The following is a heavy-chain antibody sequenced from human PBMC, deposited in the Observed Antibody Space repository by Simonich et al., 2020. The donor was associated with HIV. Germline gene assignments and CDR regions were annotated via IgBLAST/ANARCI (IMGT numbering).Heavy chain of an antibody. D-gene: IGHD3-16*01. CDR2: INHSGSI. Sequence: QVQLQQWGAGVLKPSETLSLTCAVYGGSFSDYYWSWIRQPPGKGLEGIGEINHSGSINYNPSLKSLVTMSVDTSKNQFSLKLSSVTAADTAVYYCARGNPFYDYWGQGTLVTVSS. CDR3: ARGNPFYDY. V-gene: IGHV4-34*02. CDR1: GGSFSDYY. J-gene: IGHJ4*02.